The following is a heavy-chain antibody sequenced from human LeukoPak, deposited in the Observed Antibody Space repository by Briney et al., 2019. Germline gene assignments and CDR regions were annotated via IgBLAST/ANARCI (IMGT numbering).Heavy chain of an antibody. CDR1: GYTFTSYG. D-gene: IGHD3-3*01. CDR2: ISAYNGNT. Sequence: ASVTVSCKASGYTFTSYGISWVRQAPGQGLEWMGWISAYNGNTNYAQKLQGRVTMTTDTSTSTAYMELRSLRSDDTAVYYCSRPYYDFWSGYYDWGQGTLVTVSS. J-gene: IGHJ4*02. V-gene: IGHV1-18*01. CDR3: SRPYYDFWSGYYD.